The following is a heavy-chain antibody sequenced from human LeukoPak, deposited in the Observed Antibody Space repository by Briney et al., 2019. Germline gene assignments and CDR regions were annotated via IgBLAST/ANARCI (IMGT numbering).Heavy chain of an antibody. D-gene: IGHD2-15*01. Sequence: SETLSLTCAVYGGSFSGYYRSWIRQPPGKGLEWIGEINHSGSTNYNPSLKSRVTISVDTSKNQFSLQLSSVTAADTAVYYCARGKSRPLRLRYYGMDVWGQGTTVTVSS. CDR1: GGSFSGYY. J-gene: IGHJ6*02. CDR2: INHSGST. CDR3: ARGKSRPLRLRYYGMDV. V-gene: IGHV4-34*01.